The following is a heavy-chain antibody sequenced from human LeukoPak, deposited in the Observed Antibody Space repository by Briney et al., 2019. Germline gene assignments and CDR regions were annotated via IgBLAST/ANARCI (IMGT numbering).Heavy chain of an antibody. Sequence: PGRSLRLSCAASGFTFDDYAMHWVRQAPGKGLEWVSSISSSGYYIYQADSVKGRFTISRDNAKNSLYLQMNSLRAEDTAVYYCAREARYCSSSSCDYFDYWGQGTLVTVSS. CDR1: GFTFDDYA. CDR3: AREARYCSSSSCDYFDY. D-gene: IGHD2-2*01. CDR2: ISSSGYYI. J-gene: IGHJ4*02. V-gene: IGHV3-21*01.